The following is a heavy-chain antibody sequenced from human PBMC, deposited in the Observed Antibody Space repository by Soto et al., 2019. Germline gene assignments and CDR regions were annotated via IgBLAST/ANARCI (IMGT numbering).Heavy chain of an antibody. D-gene: IGHD2-2*01. Sequence: PGGSLRLSCAASGFTFSGSAMHWVRQASGKGLEWVGRIRSKANSYATAYAASVKGRFTISRDDSKNTAYLQMNSLKTEDTAVYYCTRTGYCSSTSCSYYYYYGMDVWGQGTTVTVSS. J-gene: IGHJ6*02. CDR3: TRTGYCSSTSCSYYYYYGMDV. CDR1: GFTFSGSA. V-gene: IGHV3-73*01. CDR2: IRSKANSYAT.